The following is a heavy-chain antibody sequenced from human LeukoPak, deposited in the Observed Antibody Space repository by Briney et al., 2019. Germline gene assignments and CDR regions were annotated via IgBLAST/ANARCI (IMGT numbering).Heavy chain of an antibody. CDR1: GYTLTELS. V-gene: IGHV1-24*01. J-gene: IGHJ4*02. CDR3: VEGGAARFDY. Sequence: ASVKVSCKVSGYTLTELSMHWVRQAPGKGLEWMGGFDPEDGETIYAQKFQGRVTMTEDTSTDTAYMELSSLRAEDTAVYYCVEGGAARFDYWGQGTLVAVSS. D-gene: IGHD5-18*01. CDR2: FDPEDGET.